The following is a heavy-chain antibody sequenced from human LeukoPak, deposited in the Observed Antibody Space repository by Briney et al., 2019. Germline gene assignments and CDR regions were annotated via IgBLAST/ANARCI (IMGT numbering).Heavy chain of an antibody. V-gene: IGHV1-69*13. J-gene: IGHJ4*02. CDR1: GGTFSSYA. D-gene: IGHD3-22*01. Sequence: GASVKVSCKASGGTFSSYAISWVRQAPGQGLEWMGGIIPIFGTANYAQKFQGRVTITADESTSTAYMELSSLRSEDTAVYYCASPYGDYDSSGYQNLGYWGQGTLVTVSS. CDR2: IIPIFGTA. CDR3: ASPYGDYDSSGYQNLGY.